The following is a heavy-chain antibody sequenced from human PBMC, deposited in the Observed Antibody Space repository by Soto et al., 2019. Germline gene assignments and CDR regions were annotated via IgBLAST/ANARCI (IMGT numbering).Heavy chain of an antibody. Sequence: SQTLSLTCVISGDSVSRNSAGWNWIRQSPSRGLEWLGRTYYKSKWNNDYALSVKSRITINPDTSKNQFSLHLYSVTPEDTALYYCTGITWFRGMDVWGQGTPVTVSS. CDR2: TYYKSKWNN. D-gene: IGHD3-10*01. CDR1: GDSVSRNSAG. J-gene: IGHJ6*02. V-gene: IGHV6-1*01. CDR3: TGITWFRGMDV.